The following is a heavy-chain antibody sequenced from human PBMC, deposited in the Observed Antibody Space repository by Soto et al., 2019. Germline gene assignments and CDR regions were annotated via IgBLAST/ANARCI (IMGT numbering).Heavy chain of an antibody. V-gene: IGHV3-74*01. D-gene: IGHD2-15*01. Sequence: PGGSLRLSCAASGFTFSSDWMHWVRQAPGKGLVWVSRINTDGSDTSYADSVKGRFTISRDNAKNTLYLQMNSLRAEDTAVYYCARTCSGGTCSFDYWGQGTLVTVSS. CDR1: GFTFSSDW. J-gene: IGHJ4*02. CDR2: INTDGSDT. CDR3: ARTCSGGTCSFDY.